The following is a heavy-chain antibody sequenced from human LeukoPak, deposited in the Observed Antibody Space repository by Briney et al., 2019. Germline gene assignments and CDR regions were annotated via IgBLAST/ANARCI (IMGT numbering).Heavy chain of an antibody. D-gene: IGHD5-18*01. CDR3: ASSRGYSYGEIDY. J-gene: IGHJ4*02. V-gene: IGHV4-34*01. CDR2: INHSGST. CDR1: GGSFSGYY. Sequence: PSETLSLTCAVYGGSFSGYYWSWIRQPPGKGLEWIGEINHSGSTNYNPSLKSRVTISVDTSKNQFSLKLSSVTAADTAVYYCASSRGYSYGEIDYWGQGTLVTVSS.